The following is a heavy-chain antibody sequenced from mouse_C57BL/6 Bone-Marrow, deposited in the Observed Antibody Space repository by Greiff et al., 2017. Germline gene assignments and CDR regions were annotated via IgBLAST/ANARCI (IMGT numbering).Heavy chain of an antibody. J-gene: IGHJ2*01. V-gene: IGHV1-81*01. D-gene: IGHD2-2*01. CDR2: IYPRSGNT. Sequence: VMLVESGAELARPGASVKLSCKASGYTFTSYGISWVKQRTGQGLEWIGEIYPRSGNTYYNEKFKGKATLTADKSSSTAYMELRSLTSEDSAVYFCARGGYERPWGQGTTLTVSS. CDR1: GYTFTSYG. CDR3: ARGGYERP.